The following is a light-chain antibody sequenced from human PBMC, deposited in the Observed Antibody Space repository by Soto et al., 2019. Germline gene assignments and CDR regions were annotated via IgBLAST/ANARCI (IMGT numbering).Light chain of an antibody. CDR1: SSDVGGYNY. CDR3: SSYTTSSTVV. CDR2: DLS. Sequence: QSVLTQPASVSGSPGQSITISCTGTSSDVGGYNYVPWYQQHPGKAPKLMIYDLSNRPSGVSNRFSGSKSGNTASLTISGLQAEDEADYYCSSYTTSSTVVFGGGTQLTVL. J-gene: IGLJ2*01. V-gene: IGLV2-14*01.